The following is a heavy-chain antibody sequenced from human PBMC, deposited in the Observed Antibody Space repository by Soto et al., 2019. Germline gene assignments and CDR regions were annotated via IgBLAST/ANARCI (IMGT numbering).Heavy chain of an antibody. V-gene: IGHV4-61*01. CDR1: GGSVSSGSHY. CDR2: IYYSGST. J-gene: IGHJ3*02. Sequence: QVQLQESGPGLVKPSETLSLTCTVSGGSVSSGSHYWSWIRQPPGKGLEWIGYIYYSGSTNYNPSLNSRVTISVDTSKNQFSLKLSSVTAADTAVYYCARVVTEGDAFDIWGQGTMVTVSS. CDR3: ARVVTEGDAFDI.